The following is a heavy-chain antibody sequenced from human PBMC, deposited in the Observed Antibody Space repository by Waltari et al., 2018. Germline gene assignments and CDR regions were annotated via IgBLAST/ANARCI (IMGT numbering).Heavy chain of an antibody. CDR1: GFTVSSNY. J-gene: IGHJ6*02. CDR3: ARLYSYDPYYGMDV. CDR2: IYSGGST. V-gene: IGHV3-53*01. D-gene: IGHD5-18*01. Sequence: EVQLVESGGGLIQPGGSLRLSCAASGFTVSSNYMSWVRQAPGKGLEWVSVIYSGGSTYYADSLKGRFTISRDNSKNTLYLQMNSLRAEDTAMYYCARLYSYDPYYGMDVWGQGTTVTVSS.